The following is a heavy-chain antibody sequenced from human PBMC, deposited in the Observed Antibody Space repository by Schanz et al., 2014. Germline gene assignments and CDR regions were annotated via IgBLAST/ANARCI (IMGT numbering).Heavy chain of an antibody. Sequence: QVQLVQSGAELKNPGASVKVSCKASGYSFSACYIHWMRQAPGQGLEWLGRFTHISQKFQGRVTMTRDTSSTTAYMELNSLRSDGTAVYYCVRELSGGTFDYWGQGALVTVSS. J-gene: IGHJ4*02. CDR1: GYSFSACY. D-gene: IGHD1-1*01. CDR3: VRELSGGTFDY. V-gene: IGHV1-2*06. CDR2: FT.